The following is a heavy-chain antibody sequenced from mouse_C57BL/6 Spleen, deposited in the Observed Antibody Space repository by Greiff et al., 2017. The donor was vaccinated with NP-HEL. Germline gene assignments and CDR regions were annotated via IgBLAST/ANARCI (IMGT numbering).Heavy chain of an antibody. Sequence: EVQLQQSGPELVKPGASVKIPCKASGYTFTDYNMDWVKQSHGKSLEWIGDINPNNGGTIYNQKFKGKATLTVDKSSSTAYMELRSLTSEDTAVYYCARSVTVVAWYFDVWGTGTTVTVSS. CDR3: ARSVTVVAWYFDV. J-gene: IGHJ1*03. CDR1: GYTFTDYN. V-gene: IGHV1-18*01. CDR2: INPNNGGT. D-gene: IGHD1-1*01.